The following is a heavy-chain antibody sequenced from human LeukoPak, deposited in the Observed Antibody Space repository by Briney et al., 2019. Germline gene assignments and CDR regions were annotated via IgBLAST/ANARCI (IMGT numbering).Heavy chain of an antibody. J-gene: IGHJ6*03. Sequence: KTSQTLSLTCTVSGGSISSGSYYWSWIRQPAGKGLEWIGRIYTSGSTNYNPSLKSRVTISVDTSKNQFSLKLSSVTAADTAVYYCARESRGLWLGDRYYYYMDVWGKGTTVTISS. V-gene: IGHV4-61*02. CDR3: ARESRGLWLGDRYYYYMDV. D-gene: IGHD3-10*01. CDR1: GGSISSGSYY. CDR2: IYTSGST.